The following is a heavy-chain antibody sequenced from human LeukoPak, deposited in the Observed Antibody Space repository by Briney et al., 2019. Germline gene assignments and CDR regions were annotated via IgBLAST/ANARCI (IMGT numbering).Heavy chain of an antibody. CDR2: ISGSGGST. CDR3: AKDARVVPAAEGSWFDP. CDR1: GFTFSSYA. Sequence: GGSLRLSCAASGFTFSSYAMSWVRQAPGKGLEWVSAISGSGGSTYYADSVKGRFTISRDNSKNSLYLQMNSLRTEDTALYYCAKDARVVPAAEGSWFDPWGQGTLVTVSS. D-gene: IGHD2-2*01. V-gene: IGHV3-23*01. J-gene: IGHJ5*02.